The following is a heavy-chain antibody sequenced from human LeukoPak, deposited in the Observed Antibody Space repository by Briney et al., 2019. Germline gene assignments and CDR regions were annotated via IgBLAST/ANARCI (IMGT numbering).Heavy chain of an antibody. CDR3: ARSGYSYGADAVDI. D-gene: IGHD5-18*01. V-gene: IGHV4-34*01. J-gene: IGHJ3*02. CDR2: INHSGST. Sequence: SETLSLTCAVYGGSFSGYYWSWIRQPPGKGLEWIGEINHSGSTNYNPSLKSRVTISVDTSKKQFSLKLSSVTAADTAVYYCARSGYSYGADAVDIWGQGTMVTVSS. CDR1: GGSFSGYY.